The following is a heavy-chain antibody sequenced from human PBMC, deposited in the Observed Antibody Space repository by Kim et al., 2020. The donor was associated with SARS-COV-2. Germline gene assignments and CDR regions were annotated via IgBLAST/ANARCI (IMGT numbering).Heavy chain of an antibody. D-gene: IGHD4-17*01. CDR1: GGSISSSSYY. Sequence: SETLSLTCTVSGGSISSSSYYWGWIRQPPGKGLEWIGSIYYSGSTYYNPSLKSRVTISVDTSKNQFSLKLSSVTAADTAVYYCARPHKPSGGNWYGDCHRYYFDYWGQGTLVTVSS. J-gene: IGHJ4*02. V-gene: IGHV4-39*01. CDR2: IYYSGST. CDR3: ARPHKPSGGNWYGDCHRYYFDY.